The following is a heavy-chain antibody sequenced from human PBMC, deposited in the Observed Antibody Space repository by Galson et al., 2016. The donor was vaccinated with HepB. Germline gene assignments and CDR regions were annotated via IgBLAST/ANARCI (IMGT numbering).Heavy chain of an antibody. V-gene: IGHV3-74*03. J-gene: IGHJ3*02. D-gene: IGHD6-19*01. CDR2: INSDGSST. Sequence: SLRLSCAASGFVFSNFGLSWVRQAPGKGLVWVSRINSDGSSTTYADSVKGRFTISRDNAKNTLYLQMNSLRAEDTAVCYCARDLYGAGGWANVALDIWGQGTMVIVSS. CDR1: GFVFSNFG. CDR3: ARDLYGAGGWANVALDI.